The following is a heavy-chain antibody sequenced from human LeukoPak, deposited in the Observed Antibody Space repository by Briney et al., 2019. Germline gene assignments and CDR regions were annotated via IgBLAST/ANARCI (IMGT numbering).Heavy chain of an antibody. V-gene: IGHV4-39*07. J-gene: IGHJ4*02. D-gene: IGHD1-14*01. Sequence: SETLSLTCTVSGGSISSSSYYWGWIRQPPGKGLEWIGSIYYSGSTYYNPSLKSRVTISVDTSKNQFSLKLSSVTAADTAVYYCARDPEPGAPVSRGQGTLVTVSS. CDR3: ARDPEPGAPVS. CDR1: GGSISSSSYY. CDR2: IYYSGST.